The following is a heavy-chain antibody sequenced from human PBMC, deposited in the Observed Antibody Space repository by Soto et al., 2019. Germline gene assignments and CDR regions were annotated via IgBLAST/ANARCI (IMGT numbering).Heavy chain of an antibody. V-gene: IGHV4-4*02. CDR1: SGSIFSRNW. CDR2: TRNSGGA. D-gene: IGHD6-13*01. J-gene: IGHJ4*02. CDR3: ASHLVMSGTRGFDH. Sequence: QVQLQESGPGLVKPSGTLSLTCAVSSGSIFSRNWWRWVRQLPGKGLEGIGETRNSGGANYNPSLKSRVTITVDRSKNHFFLELRSVTAAYTAVYYCASHLVMSGTRGFDHWGLGALVTVSS.